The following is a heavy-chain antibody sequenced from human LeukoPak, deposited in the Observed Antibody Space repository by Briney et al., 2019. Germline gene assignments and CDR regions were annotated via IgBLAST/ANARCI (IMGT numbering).Heavy chain of an antibody. CDR3: GGSGSYSGYYYYGMDV. D-gene: IGHD3-10*01. CDR1: GGSISSYY. V-gene: IGHV4-4*07. Sequence: PSETLSLTCTVSGGSISSYYWSWIRQPAGKGLEWIGRIYTSGSTNYNPSLKSRVTMSVDTSKNQFSLKLSSVTAADTAVYYCGGSGSYSGYYYYGMDVWGQGNTVTVSS. CDR2: IYTSGST. J-gene: IGHJ6*02.